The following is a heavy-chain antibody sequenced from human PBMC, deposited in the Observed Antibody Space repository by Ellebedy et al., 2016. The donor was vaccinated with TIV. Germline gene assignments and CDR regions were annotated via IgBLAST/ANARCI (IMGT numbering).Heavy chain of an antibody. D-gene: IGHD2-2*01. J-gene: IGHJ6*02. CDR3: ASQRVVPAAIRSHYYYGMDV. CDR1: GFTFSSFW. V-gene: IGHV3-48*04. CDR2: ISSSGTTI. Sequence: GESLKISXAASGFTFSSFWMSWVRQAPGKGLEWVSYISSSGTTIYYADSVKGRFTISRDNAKISLYLQMNSLRAEDTAVYYCASQRVVPAAIRSHYYYGMDVWGQGTTVTVSS.